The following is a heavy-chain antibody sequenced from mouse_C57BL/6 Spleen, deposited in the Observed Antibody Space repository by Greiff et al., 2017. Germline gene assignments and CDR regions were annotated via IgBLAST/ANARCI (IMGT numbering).Heavy chain of an antibody. Sequence: QVQLQQSDAELVKPGASVKISCKVSGYTFTDHTIHWMKQRPEQGLEWIGYIYPRAGSTKYNEKFKGKDTLTADKSSSTAYMQLNSLTSEDSAVYFCARHAQATGNAMDYWGQGTSVTVSS. D-gene: IGHD3-2*02. CDR2: IYPRAGST. J-gene: IGHJ4*01. CDR1: GYTFTDHT. CDR3: ARHAQATGNAMDY. V-gene: IGHV1-78*01.